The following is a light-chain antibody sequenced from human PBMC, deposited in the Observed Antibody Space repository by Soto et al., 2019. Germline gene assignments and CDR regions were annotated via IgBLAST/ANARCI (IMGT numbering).Light chain of an antibody. V-gene: IGKV1-27*01. CDR1: QGISNY. Sequence: DIQMTQSPSSLSAFVGDSVTFTCRASQGISNYLAWYHQKPGKVPKLLLYAASTLHSQVPLRISGSGSGTESTLTIRSLQPEDVGTYYCQHYHSPPFTFGPGTKLEIK. CDR2: AAS. J-gene: IGKJ3*01. CDR3: QHYHSPPFT.